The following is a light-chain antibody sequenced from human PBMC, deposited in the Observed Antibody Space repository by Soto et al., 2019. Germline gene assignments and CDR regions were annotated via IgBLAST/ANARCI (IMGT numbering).Light chain of an antibody. CDR2: GAS. CDR1: QSVSSN. Sequence: EIVMTQSPATLSVSPGERATLSCRVSQSVSSNLAWYQQKPGQAPRLLIYGASTRATGIPARFSGSGSGTEVTLTISSLQSEDFAVYYWEQYNNWPLTFGQGTKVDIK. CDR3: EQYNNWPLT. V-gene: IGKV3-15*01. J-gene: IGKJ1*01.